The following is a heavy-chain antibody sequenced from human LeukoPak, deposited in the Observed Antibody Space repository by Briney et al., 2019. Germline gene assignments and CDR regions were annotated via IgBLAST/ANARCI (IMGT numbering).Heavy chain of an antibody. CDR2: ISGSGGST. CDR1: GFTFSSYA. V-gene: IGHV3-23*01. Sequence: GGSLRLSCAASGFTFSSYAMSWVRQAPGKGLEWVSAISGSGGSTYYADSVKGRFTISRDNSKNTLHLQMNSLRAEDTAVYYCANHQLVLSSSLDYWGQGTLVTVSS. CDR3: ANHQLVLSSSLDY. J-gene: IGHJ4*02. D-gene: IGHD3-16*01.